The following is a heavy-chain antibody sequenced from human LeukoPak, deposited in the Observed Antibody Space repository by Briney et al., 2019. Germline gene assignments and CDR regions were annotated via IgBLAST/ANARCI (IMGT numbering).Heavy chain of an antibody. Sequence: ASVKVSCKASGYTFTSYDINWVRQATGQGLEWMGWMNPNSGNTAYAQKFQGRVTIIRNTSISTAYMELSSLTSEDTAVYYCARPRIVGPDDAFDIWGQGTMVTVSP. CDR1: GYTFTSYD. CDR3: ARPRIVGPDDAFDI. J-gene: IGHJ3*02. D-gene: IGHD1-26*01. CDR2: MNPNSGNT. V-gene: IGHV1-8*03.